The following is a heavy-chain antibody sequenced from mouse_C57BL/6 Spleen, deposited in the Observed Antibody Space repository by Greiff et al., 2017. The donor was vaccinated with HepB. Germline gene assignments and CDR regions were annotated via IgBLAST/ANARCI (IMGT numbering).Heavy chain of an antibody. D-gene: IGHD2-1*01. CDR1: GFTFSDYY. J-gene: IGHJ3*01. CDR2: INYDGSST. CDR3: AAHGNGSEFAY. V-gene: IGHV5-16*01. Sequence: EVKLVESEGGLVQPGSSMKLSCTASGFTFSDYYMAWVRQVPEKGLEWVANINYDGSSTYYLDSLKSRFIISRDNAKNILYLQMSSLKSEDTATYYCAAHGNGSEFAYWGQGTLVTVSA.